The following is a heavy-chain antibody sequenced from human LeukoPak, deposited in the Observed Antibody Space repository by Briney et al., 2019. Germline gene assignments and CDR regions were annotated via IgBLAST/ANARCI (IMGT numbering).Heavy chain of an antibody. Sequence: GTSLRLSCAASGFTFRSHGMHWVRQAPGKGLEWVAFIWYDGSNKYYTDSVKGRFTISRDNSKNTLYLQMNSLRAEDTAVYYCAGDRATSYFDYWGQGALVTISS. V-gene: IGHV3-33*01. D-gene: IGHD1-26*01. J-gene: IGHJ4*02. CDR2: IWYDGSNK. CDR3: AGDRATSYFDY. CDR1: GFTFRSHG.